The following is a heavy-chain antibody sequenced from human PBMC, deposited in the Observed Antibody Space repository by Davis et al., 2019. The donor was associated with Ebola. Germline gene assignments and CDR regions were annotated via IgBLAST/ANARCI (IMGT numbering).Heavy chain of an antibody. V-gene: IGHV4-39*01. J-gene: IGHJ5*02. CDR3: ATCLKTYYDFWSGYSPRSWFDP. D-gene: IGHD3-3*01. CDR1: GGSISSSSYY. Sequence: SETLSLTCTVSGGSISSSSYYWGWIRQPPGKGLEWIGSIYYSGSTYYNPSLKSRVTISVDTSKNQFSLKLSSVTAADTAVYYCATCLKTYYDFWSGYSPRSWFDPWGQGTLVTVSS. CDR2: IYYSGST.